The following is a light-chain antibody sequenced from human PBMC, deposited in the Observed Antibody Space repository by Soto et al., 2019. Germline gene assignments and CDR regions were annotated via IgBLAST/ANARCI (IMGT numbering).Light chain of an antibody. CDR1: SSDVGGYNY. J-gene: IGLJ2*01. Sequence: QSALTQPASVSGSPGQSISISCTGSSSDVGGYNYVSWYQHHPGKAPKLMIYDVNNRPSGVSNRFSGSRSGNTASLTISGLQAEDEADYYCSSYTSSSTVVFGGGTKVIVL. V-gene: IGLV2-14*03. CDR2: DVN. CDR3: SSYTSSSTVV.